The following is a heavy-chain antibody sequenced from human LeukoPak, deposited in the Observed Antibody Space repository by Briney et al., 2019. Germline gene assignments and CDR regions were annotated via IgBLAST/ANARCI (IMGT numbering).Heavy chain of an antibody. CDR1: GGSISAFY. J-gene: IGHJ4*02. Sequence: SETLSLTCTVSGGSISAFYWSWLRQPPGKGLECLGYIYFSGTTNYNPSLKSRVTISVDTSKNQFSLKLSSVTAADTAVYYCARHSRPYSSGFDFWGQGTLVTVSS. CDR2: IYFSGTT. V-gene: IGHV4-59*03. CDR3: ARHSRPYSSGFDF. D-gene: IGHD6-19*01.